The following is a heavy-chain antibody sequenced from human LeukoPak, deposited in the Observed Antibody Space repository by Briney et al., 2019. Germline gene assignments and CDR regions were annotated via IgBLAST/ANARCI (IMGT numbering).Heavy chain of an antibody. J-gene: IGHJ4*02. Sequence: GASVKVSCKASGYTFTSYDINWVRQATGQGLEWMGWMNPNSGNTGYAQKFQGRVTMTRNTSISTAYMELSSLRSEDTAVYYCARILPHNGDYETYYFDYWGQGTLVTVSS. CDR1: GYTFTSYD. CDR2: MNPNSGNT. CDR3: ARILPHNGDYETYYFDY. V-gene: IGHV1-8*01. D-gene: IGHD4-17*01.